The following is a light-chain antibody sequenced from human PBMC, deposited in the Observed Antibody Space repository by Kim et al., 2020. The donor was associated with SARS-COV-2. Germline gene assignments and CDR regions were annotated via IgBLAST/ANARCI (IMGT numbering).Light chain of an antibody. Sequence: VAPGKTARITCGGNNIGSKSVHWYQQKPGQAPVLVIYYDSDRPSGIPERFSGSNSGNTATLTISRVEAGDEADYYCQVWDSSSDHVFGTGTKVTVL. J-gene: IGLJ1*01. V-gene: IGLV3-21*04. CDR1: NIGSKS. CDR3: QVWDSSSDHV. CDR2: YDS.